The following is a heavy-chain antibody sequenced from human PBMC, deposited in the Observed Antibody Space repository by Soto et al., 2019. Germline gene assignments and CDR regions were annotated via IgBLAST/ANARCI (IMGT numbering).Heavy chain of an antibody. D-gene: IGHD6-19*01. V-gene: IGHV4-39*01. CDR3: ARQPYSSGWYSDY. J-gene: IGHJ4*02. CDR2: IYYSGST. CDR1: GGSISSSSYY. Sequence: SETLSLTCTVSGGSISSSSYYWGWIRQPPGKGLEWIGSIYYSGSTYYNPSLKSRVTISVDTSKNQFSLKLSSVTAADTAVYYCARQPYSSGWYSDYWGQGTLVTVS.